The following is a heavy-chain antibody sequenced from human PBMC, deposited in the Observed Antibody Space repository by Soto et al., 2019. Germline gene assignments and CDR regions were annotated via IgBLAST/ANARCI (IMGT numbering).Heavy chain of an antibody. D-gene: IGHD3-10*01. CDR3: ARHPYSYGSGSYYWFDP. Sequence: SETLSLTCTVSGGSISSYYWSWIRQPPGKGLEWIGYIYYSGSTNYNPSLKSRVTISVDTSKNQFSLKLSSVTAADTAVYYCARHPYSYGSGSYYWFDPWGQGTLVTVSS. CDR2: IYYSGST. J-gene: IGHJ5*02. V-gene: IGHV4-59*08. CDR1: GGSISSYY.